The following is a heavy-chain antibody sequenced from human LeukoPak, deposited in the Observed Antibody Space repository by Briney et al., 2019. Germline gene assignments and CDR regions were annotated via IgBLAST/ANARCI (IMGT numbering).Heavy chain of an antibody. D-gene: IGHD3-10*01. Sequence: SETLSLTCTVSGGSISSITYYWGWIRQPPGKGLEWVGHMYYRGNTFYNPSLKSRVTISVDTSKNQFSLKLSSVTAADTAVYYCARRRPYYYGSGSYGGVMDVWGKGTTVTISS. CDR1: GGSISSITYY. CDR3: ARRRPYYYGSGSYGGVMDV. V-gene: IGHV4-39*07. CDR2: MYYRGNT. J-gene: IGHJ6*04.